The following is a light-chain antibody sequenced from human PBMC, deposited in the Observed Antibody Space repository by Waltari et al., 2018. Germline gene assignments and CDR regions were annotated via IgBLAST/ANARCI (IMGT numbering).Light chain of an antibody. J-gene: IGKJ5*01. CDR1: HSVFSTSNRENC. Sequence: DIVMTQSPDSLAVSLGERATINCKSSHSVFSTSNRENCLGWYQQKPGQPPKLLFYWASTREPGVPDRCRASGSGTDFTLRISSLQAEDVALYYWQQYYTSPSTFGQGRRLE. CDR2: WAS. CDR3: QQYYTSPST. V-gene: IGKV4-1*01.